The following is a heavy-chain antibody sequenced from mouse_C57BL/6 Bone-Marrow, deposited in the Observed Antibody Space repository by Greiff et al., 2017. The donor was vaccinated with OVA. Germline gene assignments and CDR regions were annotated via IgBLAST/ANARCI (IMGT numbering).Heavy chain of an antibody. V-gene: IGHV5-17*01. CDR2: ISSGSSTI. Sequence: EVKLQESGGGLVKPGGSLKLSCAASGFTFSDYGMHWVRQAPEKGLEWVAYISSGSSTIYYADTVKGRFTISRDNAKNTLFLQMTSLRSEDTAMYYCARTVVPHYFDYWGQGTTLTVSS. CDR1: GFTFSDYG. J-gene: IGHJ2*01. CDR3: ARTVVPHYFDY. D-gene: IGHD1-1*01.